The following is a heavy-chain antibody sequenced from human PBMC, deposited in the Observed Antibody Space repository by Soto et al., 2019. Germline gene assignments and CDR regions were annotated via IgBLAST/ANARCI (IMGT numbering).Heavy chain of an antibody. V-gene: IGHV3-13*01. CDR3: ARGRDSSSWYYYYGMDV. J-gene: IGHJ6*02. CDR1: GFTFSSYD. CDR2: IGTAGDT. Sequence: GSLRLSCAASGFTFSSYDMHWVRQATGKGLEWVSAIGTAGDTYYPGSVKGRFTISRENAKNSLYLQMNSLRAEDTAVYYCARGRDSSSWYYYYGMDVWGQGTTVTVSS. D-gene: IGHD6-13*01.